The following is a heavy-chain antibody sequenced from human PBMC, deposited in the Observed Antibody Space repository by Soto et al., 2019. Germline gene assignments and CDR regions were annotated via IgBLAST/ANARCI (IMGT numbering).Heavy chain of an antibody. CDR1: GGTFSSYA. CDR3: ATPPEGWSPRYFYGIDF. Sequence: QVQLVQSGAEVKKPGSSVKVSCKASGGTFSSYAISWVRQAPGQGLEWMGGIIPIFGTANYAQKFQGIGTITADESTSTAYMDLSSLRSEDTAVYYCATPPEGWSPRYFYGIDFWSQGAAGTVSS. J-gene: IGHJ6*02. D-gene: IGHD2-15*01. V-gene: IGHV1-69*12. CDR2: IIPIFGTA.